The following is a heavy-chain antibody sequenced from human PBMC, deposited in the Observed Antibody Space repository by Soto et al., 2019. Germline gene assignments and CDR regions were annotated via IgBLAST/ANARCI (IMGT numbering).Heavy chain of an antibody. D-gene: IGHD2-21*01. J-gene: IGHJ4*02. CDR1: GFTFSGYG. Sequence: QAQLVESGGGVAQPGRSLRLSCAASGFTFSGYGMHWVRQAPGKGLEWVAVISNDGSTKYYGDSVKGRFTISRDNSKNTLFLQLDSLRAEDTAVYYFAKDRVCEHNNGGPQGSWGQGTQVIVSS. CDR2: ISNDGSTK. V-gene: IGHV3-30*18. CDR3: AKDRVCEHNNGGPQGS.